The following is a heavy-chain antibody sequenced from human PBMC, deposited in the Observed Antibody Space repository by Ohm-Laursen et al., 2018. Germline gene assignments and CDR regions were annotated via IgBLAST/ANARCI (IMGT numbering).Heavy chain of an antibody. D-gene: IGHD3-3*01. CDR3: AKDIFGVVTTGWFDP. Sequence: PLRLSCAASGFTFDDYAMHWVRQAPGKGLEWVSGISWNSGSIGYADSVKGRFTISRDNAKNSLYLQMNSLRAEDTALYYCAKDIFGVVTTGWFDPWGQGTLVTVSS. CDR2: ISWNSGSI. V-gene: IGHV3-9*01. J-gene: IGHJ5*02. CDR1: GFTFDDYA.